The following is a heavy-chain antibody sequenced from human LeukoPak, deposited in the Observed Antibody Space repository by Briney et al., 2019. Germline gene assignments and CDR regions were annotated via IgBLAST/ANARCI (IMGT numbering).Heavy chain of an antibody. J-gene: IGHJ4*02. CDR3: ARFSGGRLRFLEWRQFDY. V-gene: IGHV4-34*01. CDR2: INHSGST. CDR1: GGSFSGYY. D-gene: IGHD3-3*01. Sequence: PSETLSLTCAVYGGSFSGYYWSWIHQPPGKGLEWIGEINHSGSTNYNPSLKSRVTISVDTSKNQFSLKLSSVTAADTAVYYCARFSGGRLRFLEWRQFDYWGQGTLVTVSS.